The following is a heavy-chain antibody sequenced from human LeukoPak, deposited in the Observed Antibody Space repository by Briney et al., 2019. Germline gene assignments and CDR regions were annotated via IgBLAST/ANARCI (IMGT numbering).Heavy chain of an antibody. CDR2: INDDGSST. V-gene: IGHV3-74*01. Sequence: VGSLRLSCAASGFTFSNYWMHWVRQAPGKGLVWVSRINDDGSSTNYADSVKGRFTISRDNAKNTLYLLMNSLTPEDTAVYYCARGGWSGNWFDPWGQGTPVTVSS. CDR1: GFTFSNYW. J-gene: IGHJ5*02. D-gene: IGHD6-19*01. CDR3: ARGGWSGNWFDP.